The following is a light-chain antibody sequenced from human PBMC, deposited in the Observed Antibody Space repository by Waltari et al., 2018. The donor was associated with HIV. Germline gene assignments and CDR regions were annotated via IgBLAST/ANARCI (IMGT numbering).Light chain of an antibody. J-gene: IGLJ3*02. CDR1: SSNIGAGYD. CDR2: GNS. V-gene: IGLV1-40*01. Sequence: QSVLTQPPSVSGAPGQRVTISCTGSSSNIGAGYDVHWYQQLPGTAPKLLLYGNSNRPSRVPDRLSGPKPVPSASLALTGLQAEDESDYCCQSYDSGLSGSVFGGGTKLTVL. CDR3: QSYDSGLSGSV.